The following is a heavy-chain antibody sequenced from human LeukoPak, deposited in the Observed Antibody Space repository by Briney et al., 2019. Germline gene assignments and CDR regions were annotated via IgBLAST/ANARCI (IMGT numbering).Heavy chain of an antibody. D-gene: IGHD2-15*01. CDR2: IFPGDFEL. Sequence: GESLKISCKGSGYSFTDYWIGWVRQMPGKGLELMGIIFPGDFELKYSPSFQGQVIISVDKSIDNAYLQWSSLQASDTAMYYCARHGLEGCRGGMCYRSFHYYGMDVWGQGTTVTVSS. V-gene: IGHV5-51*01. CDR1: GYSFTDYW. CDR3: ARHGLEGCRGGMCYRSFHYYGMDV. J-gene: IGHJ6*02.